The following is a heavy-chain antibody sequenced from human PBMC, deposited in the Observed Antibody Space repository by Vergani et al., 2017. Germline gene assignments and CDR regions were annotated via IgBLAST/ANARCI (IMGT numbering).Heavy chain of an antibody. V-gene: IGHV3-23*04. Sequence: EVQLVESGGGLVQPGGSLRLSCAASGFTFSSYWMSWVRQAPGKGLEWVSAISGSGGSTYYADSVKGRFTISRDNSKNTLYLQMNSLRAEDTAVYYCAKAKIAVDYYYYGMDVWGQGTTVTVSS. CDR3: AKAKIAVDYYYYGMDV. CDR2: ISGSGGST. CDR1: GFTFSSYW. D-gene: IGHD6-19*01. J-gene: IGHJ6*02.